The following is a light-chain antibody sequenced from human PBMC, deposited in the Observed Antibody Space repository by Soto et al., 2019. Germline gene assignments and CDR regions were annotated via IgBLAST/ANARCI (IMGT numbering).Light chain of an antibody. V-gene: IGKV3-15*01. CDR1: QSVSSY. Sequence: EIVLTHSPGTLSLSPGERVALSCSASQSVSSYLAWYQQKPGQAPRLLIYGASTRASGIPARFSGSGSGTEFTLTISPLQSDDFAVYYCQQHGNRPPWTFGQGTKV. J-gene: IGKJ1*01. CDR2: GAS. CDR3: QQHGNRPPWT.